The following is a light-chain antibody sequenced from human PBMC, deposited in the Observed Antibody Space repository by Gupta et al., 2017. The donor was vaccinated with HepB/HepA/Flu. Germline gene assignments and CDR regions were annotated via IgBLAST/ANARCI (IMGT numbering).Light chain of an antibody. V-gene: IGKV3-20*01. CDR2: GAS. CDR3: QQYGTSLYT. CDR1: QSVSSDN. J-gene: IGKJ2*01. Sequence: DIVLTQSPGTLSLSPGESATLSCRATQSVSSDNLAWYQQKPGQAPRLLIYGASTRATGIPDRFSGSGSATDFTLTISTVEPEDCAVYYCQQYGTSLYTFGQGTNLEIK.